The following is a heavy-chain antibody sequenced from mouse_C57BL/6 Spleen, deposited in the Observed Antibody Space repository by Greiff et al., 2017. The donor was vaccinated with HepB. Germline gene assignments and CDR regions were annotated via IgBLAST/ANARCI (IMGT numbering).Heavy chain of an antibody. CDR3: ARLGPWYFDV. Sequence: VKLMESGPELVKPGASVKISCKASGYAFSSSWMNWVKQRPGKGLEWIGRIYPGDGDTNYNGKFKGKATLTADKSSSTAYMQLSSLTSEDSAVYFCARLGPWYFDVWGTGTTVTVSS. V-gene: IGHV1-82*01. CDR1: GYAFSSSW. CDR2: IYPGDGDT. J-gene: IGHJ1*03.